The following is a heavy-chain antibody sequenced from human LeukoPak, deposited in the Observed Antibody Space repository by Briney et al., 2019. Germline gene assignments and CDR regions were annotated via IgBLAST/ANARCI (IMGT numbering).Heavy chain of an antibody. CDR2: ISSSSSYI. CDR3: ARHWV. J-gene: IGHJ4*02. Sequence: TTGGSLRLSCAASGFTFSSYSMNWVRQAPGKGLEWVSSISSSSSYICYADSVKGRFTISRDNSKNTLYLQMNNLRVDDAAVYYCARHWVWGQGTLVTVSS. CDR1: GFTFSSYS. D-gene: IGHD3-16*01. V-gene: IGHV3-21*04.